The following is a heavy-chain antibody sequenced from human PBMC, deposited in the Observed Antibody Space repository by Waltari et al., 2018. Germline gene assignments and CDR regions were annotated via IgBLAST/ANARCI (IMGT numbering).Heavy chain of an antibody. J-gene: IGHJ3*02. Sequence: EVQLVQSGAEVKKPGESLKISCKGSGYSFTRYWIGWVRQMPGKGLEWMGISYPGDPDTGDSPSLQGQVTISADKSISTAYLQWSSLKASDTAMYYCARSSDDTPDACDIWGQGTMVTVSS. V-gene: IGHV5-51*03. CDR1: GYSFTRYW. CDR2: SYPGDPDT. D-gene: IGHD2-15*01. CDR3: ARSSDDTPDACDI.